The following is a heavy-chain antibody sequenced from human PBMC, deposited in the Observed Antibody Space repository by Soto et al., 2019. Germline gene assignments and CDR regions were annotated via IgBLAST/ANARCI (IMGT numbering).Heavy chain of an antibody. D-gene: IGHD2-21*01. CDR1: GFTFSGYA. CDR2: ISGSGGST. V-gene: IGHV3-23*01. CDR3: AKSPGSHPRGDYRTFDY. Sequence: GGSLRLSCAASGFTFSGYAMSWVRQAPGKGLEWVSAISGSGGSTYYADSVKGRFTISRDNSKNTLYLQMNSLRAEDTAVYYCAKSPGSHPRGDYRTFDYWGQGTLVTVSS. J-gene: IGHJ4*02.